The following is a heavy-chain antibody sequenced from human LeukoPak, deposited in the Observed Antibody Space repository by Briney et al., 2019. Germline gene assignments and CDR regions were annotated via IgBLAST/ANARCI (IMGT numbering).Heavy chain of an antibody. Sequence: PGGSLRLSCAASGFTFSSYGMNWVRQAPGKGLEWVADISGSGGPTNYADSVKGRFTISRDNSKNTLFLQMNSLRDGDTAIYYCARARRIVGVGYFDYWGQGTLVTVSS. D-gene: IGHD1-26*01. CDR1: GFTFSSYG. CDR2: ISGSGGPT. V-gene: IGHV3-23*01. CDR3: ARARRIVGVGYFDY. J-gene: IGHJ4*02.